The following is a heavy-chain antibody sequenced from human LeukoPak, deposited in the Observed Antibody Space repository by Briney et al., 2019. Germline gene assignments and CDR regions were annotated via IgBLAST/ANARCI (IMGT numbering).Heavy chain of an antibody. Sequence: GGSLRLSCTASAFTFSVYSMNWVRQAPGKGLEWVSYISGRSSTIYYADSVKGRFTISRDNAKNSMYLQMNSLRAEDTAVYYCARDRIKSGSYYFDYWGQGTLVTVSS. D-gene: IGHD1-26*01. CDR2: ISGRSSTI. J-gene: IGHJ4*02. V-gene: IGHV3-48*01. CDR1: AFTFSVYS. CDR3: ARDRIKSGSYYFDY.